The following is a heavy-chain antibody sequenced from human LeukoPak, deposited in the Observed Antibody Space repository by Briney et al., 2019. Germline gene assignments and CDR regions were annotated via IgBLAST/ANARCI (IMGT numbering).Heavy chain of an antibody. J-gene: IGHJ4*02. CDR3: ARHKDDYDDYVWNY. Sequence: SETLSLTCTVPGGSISSSSYYWGWIRQPPGKGLEWIGSGYYTGSTYYNPSLKSRVTISVDTSNNQFSLKLSSVTAADTAVYYCARHKDDYDDYVWNYWGQGNLVTVSS. CDR1: GGSISSSSYY. D-gene: IGHD4-17*01. V-gene: IGHV4-39*01. CDR2: GYYTGST.